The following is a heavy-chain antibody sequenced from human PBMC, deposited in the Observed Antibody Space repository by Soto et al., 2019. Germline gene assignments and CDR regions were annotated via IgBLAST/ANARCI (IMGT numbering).Heavy chain of an antibody. J-gene: IGHJ3*01. V-gene: IGHV3-30*18. Sequence: PGGSLRLSCAASGFNFRSYGIHWVRQAPGKGLEWVSFISFDGYNYNYADSLKGRFTISRDNSKNTVSLQMNSLRAEDTAIYYCAKDLYYYDSGRYSSRGSDPFDLWGQGTMVT. D-gene: IGHD3-22*01. CDR1: GFNFRSYG. CDR2: ISFDGYNY. CDR3: AKDLYYYDSGRYSSRGSDPFDL.